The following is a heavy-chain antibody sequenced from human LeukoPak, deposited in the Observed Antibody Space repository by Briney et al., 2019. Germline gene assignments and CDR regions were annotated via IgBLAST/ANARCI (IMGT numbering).Heavy chain of an antibody. Sequence: GGSLRLSCAASGFTFSSYAMSWVRQAPGKGLEWVSAISVSGGSTYYADSVKGRFTISRDNSKNTLSLQMNSLRAEDTAVYYCAKGRYYYYYMDVWGKGTTVTVSS. V-gene: IGHV3-23*01. CDR1: GFTFSSYA. CDR2: ISVSGGST. J-gene: IGHJ6*03. CDR3: AKGRYYYYYMDV.